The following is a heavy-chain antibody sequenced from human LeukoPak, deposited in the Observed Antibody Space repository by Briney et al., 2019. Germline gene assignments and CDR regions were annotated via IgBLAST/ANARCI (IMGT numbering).Heavy chain of an antibody. CDR2: TRNKANSYTT. V-gene: IGHV3-72*01. CDR3: ARSWIPGWFDP. CDR1: GFTFSDHY. J-gene: IGHJ5*02. Sequence: GGSLRLSCAASGFTFSDHYMDWVRQAPGKGLEWVGRTRNKANSYTTEYAASVKGRFTISRDDLKNSLYLQMNSLKTEDTAVYYCARSWIPGWFDPWGQGTLVTVSS. D-gene: IGHD5-12*01.